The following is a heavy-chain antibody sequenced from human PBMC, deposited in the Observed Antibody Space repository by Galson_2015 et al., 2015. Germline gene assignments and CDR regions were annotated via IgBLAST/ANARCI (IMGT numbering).Heavy chain of an antibody. Sequence: SLRLSCAASGFTFSSYAMHWVRQAPGKGLEWAAVISYAGSNKYYADSVKGRFTISRDNSKNTLYLQMNSLRAEDTAVYYCARVQRWGAQWLKGPSRDAFDIWGQGTMVTVSS. CDR1: GFTFSSYA. CDR2: ISYAGSNK. V-gene: IGHV3-30-3*01. CDR3: ARVQRWGAQWLKGPSRDAFDI. J-gene: IGHJ3*02. D-gene: IGHD6-19*01.